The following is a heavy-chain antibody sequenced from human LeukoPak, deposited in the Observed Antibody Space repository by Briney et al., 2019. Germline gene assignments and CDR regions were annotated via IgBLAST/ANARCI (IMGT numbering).Heavy chain of an antibody. V-gene: IGHV1-2*02. J-gene: IGHJ4*02. CDR2: INPNSGGT. CDR1: GYTFTGYY. D-gene: IGHD1-26*01. CDR3: ARGLVGAIPTDY. Sequence: EASVKVSCKASGYTFTGYYMHWVRQAPGQGLEWMGWINPNSGGTNYAQKFQGRVTMTRDTSISTAYMELSRLRSDDTAVYYRARGLVGAIPTDYWGQGTLVTVSS.